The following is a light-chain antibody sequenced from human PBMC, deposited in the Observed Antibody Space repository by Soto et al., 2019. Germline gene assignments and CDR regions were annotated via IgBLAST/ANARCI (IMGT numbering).Light chain of an antibody. CDR3: QQSYSTPSA. J-gene: IGKJ1*01. V-gene: IGKV1-39*01. Sequence: DIQMTQSPSSLSASVGDRVTITCRASQSISSYLNWYQQNTGKAPKLLIYAASSLQSGVPSRFSGSGSGTDFTLTISSLQPEDFATYYCQQSYSTPSAFGQGTKVEIK. CDR1: QSISSY. CDR2: AAS.